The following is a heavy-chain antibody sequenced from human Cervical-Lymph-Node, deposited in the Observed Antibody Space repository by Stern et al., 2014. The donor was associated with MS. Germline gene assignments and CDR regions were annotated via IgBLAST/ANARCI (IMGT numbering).Heavy chain of an antibody. CDR1: GGSISSSGYY. CDR3: ATTRWDLFTWNWFDP. V-gene: IGHV4-61*02. J-gene: IGHJ5*02. CDR2: IHDSGST. Sequence: QVQLQESGPGLVKPSQTLSLTCTVSGGSISSSGYYWSWIRQPADKGLEWIGRIHDSGSTYYNPSLKSRVPISMDKAKNQFSLKLPSGTAADTAVYYCATTRWDLFTWNWFDPWGQGTLVTVSS. D-gene: IGHD1-26*01.